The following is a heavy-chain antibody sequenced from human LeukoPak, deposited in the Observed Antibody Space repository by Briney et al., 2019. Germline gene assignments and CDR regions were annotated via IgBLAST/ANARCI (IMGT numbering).Heavy chain of an antibody. CDR1: GFTFSSYG. V-gene: IGHV3-30*03. J-gene: IGHJ4*02. CDR2: ISYDGSNK. CDR3: ARFRELDY. Sequence: QPGRSLRLSCAASGFTFSSYGMHWVRQAPGKGLEWVAVISYDGSNKYYADSVKGRFTISRDNSKNSLYLQMNSLRAEDTAVYYFARFRELDYWGQGTLVTVSS.